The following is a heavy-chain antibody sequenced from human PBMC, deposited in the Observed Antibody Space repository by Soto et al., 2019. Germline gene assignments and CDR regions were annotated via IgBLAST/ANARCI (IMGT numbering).Heavy chain of an antibody. Sequence: PSETLSLTCGVSASSINSNYYWLWIRQPPGKGLEWIGAIHHSGTTYYTPSPKSRVTISMDMSKNHFSLRLTSVAAAATAVYYCARGLYGGNFDYWGQGTPVAVSS. D-gene: IGHD4-17*01. CDR3: ARGLYGGNFDY. CDR1: ASSINSNYY. J-gene: IGHJ4*02. CDR2: IHHSGTT. V-gene: IGHV4-38-2*01.